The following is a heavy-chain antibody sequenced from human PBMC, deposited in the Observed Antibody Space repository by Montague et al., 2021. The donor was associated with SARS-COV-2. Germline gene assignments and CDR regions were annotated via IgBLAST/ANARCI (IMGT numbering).Heavy chain of an antibody. Sequence: SETLSLTCTVSGGSISSYYWNWIRQSAGKGLEWIGRIYASGSTNYDPSLKRRVTMSVDTSKNQFSLKLSSVTAADTAVYYCARGALFHDSSGYYSDAFDIWGQGTMVTVSS. V-gene: IGHV4-4*07. CDR2: IYASGST. D-gene: IGHD3-22*01. J-gene: IGHJ3*02. CDR1: GGSISSYY. CDR3: ARGALFHDSSGYYSDAFDI.